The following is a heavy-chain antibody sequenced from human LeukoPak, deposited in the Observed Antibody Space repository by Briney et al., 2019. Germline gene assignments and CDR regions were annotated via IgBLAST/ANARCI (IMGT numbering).Heavy chain of an antibody. D-gene: IGHD3-10*01. CDR1: GGSFSGYY. CDR2: INYSGST. J-gene: IGHJ5*02. Sequence: SETLSLTCAVYGGSFSGYYWTWIRQPPGRGLEWIGEINYSGSTNYNPSLKSRVTISVDTSRNQFSLKLISVTAANTAVYYCARYTSYYGSGSYLAWFDPWGQGTLVTVSS. CDR3: ARYTSYYGSGSYLAWFDP. V-gene: IGHV4-34*01.